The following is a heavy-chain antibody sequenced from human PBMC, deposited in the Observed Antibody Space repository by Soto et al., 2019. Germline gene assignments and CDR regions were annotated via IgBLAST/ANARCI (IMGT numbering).Heavy chain of an antibody. V-gene: IGHV5-51*01. D-gene: IGHD1-7*01. Sequence: GESLKISCKGSGYSFTSYWIGWVRQMPGKGLEWMGIIYPGDSDTRYSPSFQGQVTISADKSISTAHLQWSSLKASDTAMYYCAWNSLGNRNAFDIWGQGTMVTVSS. CDR1: GYSFTSYW. J-gene: IGHJ3*02. CDR2: IYPGDSDT. CDR3: AWNSLGNRNAFDI.